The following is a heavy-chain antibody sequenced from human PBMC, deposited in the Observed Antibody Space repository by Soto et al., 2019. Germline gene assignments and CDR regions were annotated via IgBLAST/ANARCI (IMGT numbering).Heavy chain of an antibody. CDR2: VYYTGST. V-gene: IGHV4-59*01. CDR1: GGSISGSY. J-gene: IGHJ4*02. CDR3: ARSVAVPGAHIDY. D-gene: IGHD6-19*01. Sequence: HSPALYLPYTISGGSISGSYWSRIRQSPGKGLEWLGYVYYTGSTNYSPSLRSRVSISVDTSKNEFSLRLSSVTAADTAVYFCARSVAVPGAHIDYWGQGTQVTVS.